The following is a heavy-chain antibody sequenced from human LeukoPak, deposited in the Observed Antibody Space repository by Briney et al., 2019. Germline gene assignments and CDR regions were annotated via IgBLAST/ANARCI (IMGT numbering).Heavy chain of an antibody. CDR3: ARGTRYGFYYYYMDV. CDR1: GDSISTSNSY. CDR2: IYYSGST. J-gene: IGHJ6*03. Sequence: SETLSLTCTVSGDSISTSNSYWGWIRQPPGKGLEWIGSIYYSGSTYYNPSLKSRVTISVDTSKNQFSLKLSSVTAADTAVYYCARGTRYGFYYYYMDVWGKGTTVTVSS. V-gene: IGHV4-39*07. D-gene: IGHD3-10*01.